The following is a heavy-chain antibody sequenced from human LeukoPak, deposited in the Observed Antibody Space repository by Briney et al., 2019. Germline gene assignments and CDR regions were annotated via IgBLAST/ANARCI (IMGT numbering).Heavy chain of an antibody. CDR3: ARDYPRKSEYFDY. CDR1: GFTFSSYA. V-gene: IGHV3-23*01. J-gene: IGHJ4*02. Sequence: HPGGSLRLSCAASGFTFSSYAMSWVRQAPGKGLEWVSAISGSGGSTYYADSVKGRFTISRDNSKNTLYLQMNSLRAEDTAMYYCARDYPRKSEYFDYWGQGTLVTVSS. D-gene: IGHD1-14*01. CDR2: ISGSGGST.